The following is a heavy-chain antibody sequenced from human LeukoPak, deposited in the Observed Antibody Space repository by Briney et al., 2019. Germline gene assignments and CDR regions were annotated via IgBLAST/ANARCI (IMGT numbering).Heavy chain of an antibody. Sequence: PGGSLRLSCAASGFTFSSYAMDWVRQAPGKGLEWVAVISYDGSNKYYADSVKGRFTISRDNSKNSLYLQMNSLRAEDTALYYCAKDKGWGVRWYFDLWGRGTLVTVSS. D-gene: IGHD3-10*01. J-gene: IGHJ2*01. CDR1: GFTFSSYA. CDR2: ISYDGSNK. V-gene: IGHV3-30*04. CDR3: AKDKGWGVRWYFDL.